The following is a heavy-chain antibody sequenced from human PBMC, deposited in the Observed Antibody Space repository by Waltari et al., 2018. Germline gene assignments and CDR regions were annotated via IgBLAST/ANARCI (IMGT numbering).Heavy chain of an antibody. CDR1: GDSLSSRRFY. CDR3: ARSGNYDILTGYSPDAFDV. D-gene: IGHD3-9*01. Sequence: QVQLQESGPGLVKPSETLSLTCSVSGDSLSSRRFYVGWIGQPPGTGREWIGTIDSSATIYYNPSLNRRVTISEDPSKNQVSLRLRSVTAADTAVYYCARSGNYDILTGYSPDAFDVWGQGTMVTVSS. V-gene: IGHV4-39*01. J-gene: IGHJ3*01. CDR2: IDSSATI.